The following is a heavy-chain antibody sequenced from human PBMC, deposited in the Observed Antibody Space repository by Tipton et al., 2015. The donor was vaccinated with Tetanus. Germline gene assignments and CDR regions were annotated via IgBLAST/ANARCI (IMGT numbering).Heavy chain of an antibody. Sequence: QVQLVQSGPEVKKPGSSMRVSCKTSGVSFSTFSLNWVRQAPGQRLEWMGGVIPKFDTAIDTQKFQGRLTIIADESTHTVHLELGRLTSDDTALYYWAGGDCTTPVGGGLTGACRWAPFEFWGQGVLVTVSS. CDR1: GVSFSTFS. CDR3: AGGDCTTPVGGGLTGACRWAPFEF. D-gene: IGHD2-21*02. CDR2: VIPKFDTA. V-gene: IGHV1-69*01. J-gene: IGHJ4*02.